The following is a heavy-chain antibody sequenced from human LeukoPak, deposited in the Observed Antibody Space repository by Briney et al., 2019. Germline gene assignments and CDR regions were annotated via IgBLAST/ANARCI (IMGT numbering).Heavy chain of an antibody. CDR1: GGSISSSSYY. CDR2: IYYSGST. D-gene: IGHD2-15*01. J-gene: IGHJ4*02. Sequence: PSETLSLTCTVSGGSISSSSYYWGWIRQPPGKGLEWIGSIYYSGSTYYNPSLKSRVTISVDTSKNQFSLKLSSVTAADTAVYYCARTCSGGSCYSGWGQGTLVTVSS. CDR3: ARTCSGGSCYSG. V-gene: IGHV4-39*07.